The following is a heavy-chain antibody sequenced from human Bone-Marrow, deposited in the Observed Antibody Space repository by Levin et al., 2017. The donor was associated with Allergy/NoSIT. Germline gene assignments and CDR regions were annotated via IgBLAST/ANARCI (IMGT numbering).Heavy chain of an antibody. CDR1: GFTFSSYG. V-gene: IGHV3-30*18. J-gene: IGHJ4*02. D-gene: IGHD6-13*01. CDR3: AKAEMAAAGY. Sequence: GGSLRLSCAASGFTFSSYGMHWVRQAPGKGLEWVAVISYDGSNKYYADSVKGRFTISRDNSKNTLYLQMNSLRAEDTAVYYCAKAEMAAAGYWGQGTLVTVSS. CDR2: ISYDGSNK.